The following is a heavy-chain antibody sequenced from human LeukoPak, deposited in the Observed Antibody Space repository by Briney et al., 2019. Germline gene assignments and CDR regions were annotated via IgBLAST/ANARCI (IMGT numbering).Heavy chain of an antibody. D-gene: IGHD2-15*01. Sequence: GGSLRLSCAASGFTFDDYAMHWVRQAPGKGLEWVSGISWNSGSIGYADSVKGRFTISRDNAKNSLYLQMNSLRAEDTAVYYCAKPAADKGYCSGGSCFTFDYWGQGTLVTVSS. CDR2: ISWNSGSI. CDR1: GFTFDDYA. CDR3: AKPAADKGYCSGGSCFTFDY. V-gene: IGHV3-9*01. J-gene: IGHJ4*02.